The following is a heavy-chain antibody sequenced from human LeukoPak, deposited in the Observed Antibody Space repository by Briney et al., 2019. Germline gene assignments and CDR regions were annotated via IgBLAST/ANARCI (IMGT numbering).Heavy chain of an antibody. V-gene: IGHV1-18*01. D-gene: IGHD2/OR15-2a*01. CDR2: ISGYNGET. J-gene: IGHJ3*02. CDR3: ARRSQCNSFTCSKGGGFDI. Sequence: ASVKVSCKASGYMFNAYGISWVRQAPGQGLEWMGWISGYNGETNYPRKVQGRVTMTIDTSTTTAYMELRSLRPDDTAVYYCARRSQCNSFTCSKGGGFDIWGQGTMVIVSS. CDR1: GYMFNAYG.